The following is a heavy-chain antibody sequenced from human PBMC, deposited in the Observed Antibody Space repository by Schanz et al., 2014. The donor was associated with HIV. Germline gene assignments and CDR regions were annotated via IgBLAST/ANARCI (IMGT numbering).Heavy chain of an antibody. J-gene: IGHJ4*02. D-gene: IGHD3-9*01. CDR3: VRGRYFDWLLPY. CDR2: ISGNSGHT. V-gene: IGHV3-23*01. CDR1: GFNFRSSV. Sequence: VQLLESGGCLVQPGRSLKLSCAASGFNFRSSVMHWVRQAPGKGLEWVSGISGNSGHTWYADSVKGRFTISRDNPKNRLYLQMNSLRAEDTSVYHCVRGRYFDWLLPYWGQGTLVTVSS.